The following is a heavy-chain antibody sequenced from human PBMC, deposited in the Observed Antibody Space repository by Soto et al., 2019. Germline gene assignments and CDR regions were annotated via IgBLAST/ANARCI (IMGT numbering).Heavy chain of an antibody. J-gene: IGHJ4*02. CDR2: IWYDGSNT. V-gene: IGHV3-33*03. D-gene: IGHD4-17*01. Sequence: PGGSIRIARAASGFSFSYSAMPWVRQAPGKGLEWVAFIWYDGSNTNYADSVKGRFTTSRDDAKNRLYLQMNNLRAEDTAVYYCSKDKDNGLEFWGEGTPVTVSS. CDR1: GFSFSYSA. CDR3: SKDKDNGLEF.